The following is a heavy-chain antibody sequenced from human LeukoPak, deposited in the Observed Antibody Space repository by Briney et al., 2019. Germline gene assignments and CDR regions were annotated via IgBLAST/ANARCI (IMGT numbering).Heavy chain of an antibody. J-gene: IGHJ3*02. V-gene: IGHV3-23*01. D-gene: IGHD2-2*01. CDR3: AKDLVRCTSTSCYSVGDAFDI. CDR2: ISTAPGST. CDR1: GFTFNTYA. Sequence: GGSLRLSCVGSGFTFNTYAMSWVRQAPRKGLEWVSSISTAPGSTYYADSVKGRFTVSRDNSKNTLYLQMNNLRADDTAVYYCAKDLVRCTSTSCYSVGDAFDIWGQGTMVTVSS.